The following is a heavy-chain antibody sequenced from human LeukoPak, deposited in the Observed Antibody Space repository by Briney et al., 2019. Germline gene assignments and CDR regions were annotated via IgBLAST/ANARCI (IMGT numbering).Heavy chain of an antibody. Sequence: ASVKVSCKVFGYTLTEFSMHWVRQAPGKGPEWMGTFDRAAGETLYAQNLQGRVTITEDTSSNTAYMELHSLRSEDTAVYYCATVHYWGQGTLVTVSS. CDR2: FDRAAGET. CDR1: GYTLTEFS. J-gene: IGHJ4*02. CDR3: ATVHY. V-gene: IGHV1-24*01.